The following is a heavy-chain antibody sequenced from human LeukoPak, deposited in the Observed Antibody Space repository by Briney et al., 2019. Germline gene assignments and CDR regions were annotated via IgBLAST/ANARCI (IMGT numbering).Heavy chain of an antibody. J-gene: IGHJ3*02. V-gene: IGHV3-23*01. CDR2: ISGSGGST. CDR1: GITLSNYG. CDR3: ARDPYQVESSDYYFGAFDI. D-gene: IGHD3-22*01. Sequence: GGSLRLSCAVSGITLSNYGMSWVRQAPGKGLEWVAGISGSGGSTIYADSVKGRFTISRDNPKNTLYLQMNSLRAEDTALYYCARDPYQVESSDYYFGAFDIWGQGTMVTVSP.